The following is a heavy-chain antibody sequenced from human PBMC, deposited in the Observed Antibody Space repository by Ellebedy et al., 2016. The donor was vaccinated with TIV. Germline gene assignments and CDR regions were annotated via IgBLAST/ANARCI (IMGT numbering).Heavy chain of an antibody. Sequence: GESLKISCAASGFTFSTSAMHWVRQAPGKGLEWVAVISYDGSNKYYQESVKGRFTISRDNAKKSLSLQMNSLRAEDTALYYCARGGHDFGLWGQGTLVTVSS. V-gene: IGHV3-30*04. CDR1: GFTFSTSA. CDR2: ISYDGSNK. D-gene: IGHD3-16*01. CDR3: ARGGHDFGL. J-gene: IGHJ4*02.